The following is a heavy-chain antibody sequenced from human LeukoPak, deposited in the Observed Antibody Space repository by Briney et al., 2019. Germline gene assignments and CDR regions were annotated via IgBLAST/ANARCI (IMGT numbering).Heavy chain of an antibody. Sequence: SETLSLTCTVSGGSISSGVYYWNWIRQAPGKGLEWIGYIYYSGTTFYNPSLKSRVTISIDTSKNQFSLKLSSVTAADTAVYYCARSALAVAALGWFDPWGQGTLVTVSS. J-gene: IGHJ5*02. CDR2: IYYSGTT. D-gene: IGHD6-19*01. V-gene: IGHV4-30-4*01. CDR3: ARSALAVAALGWFDP. CDR1: GGSISSGVYY.